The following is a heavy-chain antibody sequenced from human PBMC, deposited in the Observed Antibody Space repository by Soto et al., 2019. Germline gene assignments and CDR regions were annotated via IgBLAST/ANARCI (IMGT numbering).Heavy chain of an antibody. CDR2: IYYSGST. CDR1: GGSVSSRSYY. V-gene: IGHV4-61*01. CDR3: ARDRGSGWYTGFDS. J-gene: IGHJ4*02. Sequence: KPSETLSLTCTVSGGSVSSRSYYWSWIRQPPGKGLEWIGYIYYSGSTNYNPSLKSRVTISADTSKNQFSLNLSSVTTADTAVYYCARDRGSGWYTGFDSWGQGALVTVSS. D-gene: IGHD6-19*01.